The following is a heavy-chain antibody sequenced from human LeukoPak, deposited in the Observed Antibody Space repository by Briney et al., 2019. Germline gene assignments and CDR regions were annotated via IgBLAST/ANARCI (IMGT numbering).Heavy chain of an antibody. J-gene: IGHJ4*02. CDR3: ARARTTVTTVYYFDY. V-gene: IGHV1-69*04. CDR1: GGTFSSYA. CDR2: IIPILGIA. D-gene: IGHD4-17*01. Sequence: SVKVSCKASGGTFSSYAISWVRQAPGQGLEWMGRIIPILGIANYAQKLQGRVTMTTDTSTSTAYMELRSLRSDDTAVYYCARARTTVTTVYYFDYWGQGTLVTVSS.